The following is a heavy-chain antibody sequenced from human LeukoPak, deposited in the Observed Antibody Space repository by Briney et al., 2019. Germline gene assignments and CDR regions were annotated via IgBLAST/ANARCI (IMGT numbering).Heavy chain of an antibody. CDR1: GLSVSNTY. Sequence: GGSLRLSCAASGLSVSNTYMTWVRQAPGKGLEWVSVIYSGGGTNYADSLKGRFSISRDNSKNTLYLQMNSLRVEDTAVYYCVAEDTYWGQGTLVTVSS. D-gene: IGHD5-18*01. CDR3: VAEDTY. V-gene: IGHV3-53*01. CDR2: IYSGGGT. J-gene: IGHJ4*02.